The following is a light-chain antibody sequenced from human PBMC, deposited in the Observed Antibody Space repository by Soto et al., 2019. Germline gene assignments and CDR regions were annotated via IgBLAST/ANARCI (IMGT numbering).Light chain of an antibody. CDR2: EGS. CDR3: CSYAGSGTLI. CDR1: SSDIGSYNL. V-gene: IGLV2-23*01. Sequence: QRVLTQPASVSGSPGQPITISCTGTSSDIGSYNLVSWYQQHPGKAPKLMIYEGSKRPSGVSSRFSGSKSGNTASLTISGLQADDEGDCYCCSYAGSGTLIFGGGTKVTVL. J-gene: IGLJ2*01.